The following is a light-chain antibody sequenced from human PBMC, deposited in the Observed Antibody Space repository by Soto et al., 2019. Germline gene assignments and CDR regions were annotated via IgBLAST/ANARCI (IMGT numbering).Light chain of an antibody. V-gene: IGKV3-20*01. J-gene: IGKJ2*01. CDR1: QSVSSSQ. CDR2: GAS. CDR3: QQYDTSPPT. Sequence: EIVLTQSPGTLSLSQGESATLSCRASQSVSSSQVAWYQQKPGQAPRLLIYGASSRATGIPDRFSGVGSETDFTLTLSRLEPEDFAVYYCQQYDTSPPTFGQGTKLQIK.